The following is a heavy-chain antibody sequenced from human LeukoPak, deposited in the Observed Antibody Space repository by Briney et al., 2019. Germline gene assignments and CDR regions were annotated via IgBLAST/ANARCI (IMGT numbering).Heavy chain of an antibody. V-gene: IGHV4-30-2*02. CDR3: ASHGDPEYFQH. CDR2: IYHSGST. Sequence: PSQTLSLTCTVAGGSISSGGYYWSWIRQPPGKGLEWIGYIYHSGSTYYNPSLKNRVTISVDRSKNQFSLKLSSVTAADTAVYYCASHGDPEYFQHWGQGTLVTVSS. J-gene: IGHJ1*01. CDR1: GGSISSGGYY. D-gene: IGHD4-17*01.